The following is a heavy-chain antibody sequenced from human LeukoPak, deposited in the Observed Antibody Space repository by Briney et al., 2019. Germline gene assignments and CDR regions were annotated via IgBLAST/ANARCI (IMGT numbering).Heavy chain of an antibody. CDR2: MSYDGSNK. J-gene: IGHJ4*02. CDR1: GFTLSNYA. CDR3: ARDEVGAFIVVAGTLDY. V-gene: IGHV3-30-3*01. D-gene: IGHD6-19*01. Sequence: GGSLRLSCAASGFTLSNYAMHWVRQAPGKGLEWVAVMSYDGSNKYYADSVKGRFTISRDNSKNTLYLQMNSLRADDTAVYYCARDEVGAFIVVAGTLDYWGQGTLVTVSS.